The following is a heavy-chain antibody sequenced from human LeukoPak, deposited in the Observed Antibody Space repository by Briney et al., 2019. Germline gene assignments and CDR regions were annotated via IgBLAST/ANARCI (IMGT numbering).Heavy chain of an antibody. D-gene: IGHD5-12*01. V-gene: IGHV1-69-2*01. CDR2: VDPEDGET. CDR1: GYTFTDYY. Sequence: ASVKVSCKASGYTFTDYYMHWVQQAPGKGLEWMGRVDPEDGETIYAEKFQGRVTITADTSTDTAYMELSSLRSEDTAVYYCATSAMATMADYWGQGTLVTVSS. J-gene: IGHJ4*02. CDR3: ATSAMATMADY.